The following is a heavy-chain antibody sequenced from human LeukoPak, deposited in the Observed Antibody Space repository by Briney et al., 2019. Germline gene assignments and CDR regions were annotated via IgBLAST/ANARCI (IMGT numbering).Heavy chain of an antibody. Sequence: ASVKVSCKASGYTFTSYYMHWVRQAPGQGLEWMGIINPSGGSTSYAQKFQGRVTMTRDTSTSTVYMELSSLRSEDTAVYYCARALRGYSYGYIFDYWGQGTLVTVSS. CDR2: INPSGGST. CDR1: GYTFTSYY. J-gene: IGHJ4*02. V-gene: IGHV1-46*01. D-gene: IGHD5-18*01. CDR3: ARALRGYSYGYIFDY.